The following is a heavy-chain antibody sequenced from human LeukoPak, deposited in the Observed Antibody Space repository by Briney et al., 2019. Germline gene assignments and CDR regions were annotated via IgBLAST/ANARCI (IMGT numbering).Heavy chain of an antibody. D-gene: IGHD5-24*01. J-gene: IGHJ4*02. Sequence: SETLSLTCAVYGGSFSGYYWSWIRQPPGKGLEWIGEINHSGSTNYNPSLKSRVTISADTSKNQFSLKMRSVTAADTAVYYCARGRGYNSFDYWGQGTLVTVSS. CDR3: ARGRGYNSFDY. V-gene: IGHV4-34*01. CDR1: GGSFSGYY. CDR2: INHSGST.